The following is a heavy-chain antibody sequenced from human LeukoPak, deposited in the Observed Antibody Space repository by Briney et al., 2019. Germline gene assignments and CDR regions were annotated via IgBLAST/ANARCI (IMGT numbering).Heavy chain of an antibody. CDR1: GGSFSGYY. J-gene: IGHJ4*02. CDR2: INHSGST. CDR3: ARGRRTVGWVYGSGSHFDY. D-gene: IGHD3-10*01. V-gene: IGHV4-34*01. Sequence: SETLSLTCAVYGGSFSGYYWSWIRQPPGKELEWIGEINHSGSTNYNPSLKSRVTISVDTSKNQFSLKLSSVTAADTAVYYCARGRRTVGWVYGSGSHFDYWGQGTPVTVSS.